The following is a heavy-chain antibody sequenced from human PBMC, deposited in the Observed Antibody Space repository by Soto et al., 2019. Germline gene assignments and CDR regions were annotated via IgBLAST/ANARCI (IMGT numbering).Heavy chain of an antibody. CDR3: AKKRYYYGSGSYYNVGGMDV. CDR1: GFTFSSYA. J-gene: IGHJ6*02. V-gene: IGHV3-23*01. D-gene: IGHD3-10*01. Sequence: PGGSLRLSCAASGFTFSSYAMSWVRQAPGKGLEWVSAISGSGGSTYYADSVKGRFTISRDNYKNTLYLQMNSLRAEDTAVYYCAKKRYYYGSGSYYNVGGMDVWAQGTTVTVSS. CDR2: ISGSGGST.